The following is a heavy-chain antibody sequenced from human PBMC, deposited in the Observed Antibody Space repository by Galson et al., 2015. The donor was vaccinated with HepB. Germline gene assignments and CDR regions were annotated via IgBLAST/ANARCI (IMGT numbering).Heavy chain of an antibody. V-gene: IGHV4-59*01. J-gene: IGHJ4*02. D-gene: IGHD6-19*01. Sequence: SETLSLTCTVSGGSISSYYWSWIRQPPGKGLEWIRYIYYSGSTNYNPSLKSRVTISVDTSKNQFSLKLSSVTAADTAVYYCAGGRNGWYGVGDYWGQGSLVTVSS. CDR1: GGSISSYY. CDR3: AGGRNGWYGVGDY. CDR2: IYYSGST.